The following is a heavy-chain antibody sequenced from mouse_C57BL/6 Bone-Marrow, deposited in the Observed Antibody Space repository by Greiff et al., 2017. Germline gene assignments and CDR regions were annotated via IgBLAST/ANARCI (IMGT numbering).Heavy chain of an antibody. J-gene: IGHJ2*01. CDR2: ISSGGSYT. CDR1: GFTFSSYG. D-gene: IGHD1-1*01. CDR3: ARGGVVATNYFDY. Sequence: EVQRVESGGDLVKPGGSLKLSCAASGFTFSSYGMSWVRQTPDKRLEWVATISSGGSYTYYPDSVKGRFTISRDNAKNTRYLQMSSLKSEDTAMYYCARGGVVATNYFDYWGQGTTLTVSS. V-gene: IGHV5-6*01.